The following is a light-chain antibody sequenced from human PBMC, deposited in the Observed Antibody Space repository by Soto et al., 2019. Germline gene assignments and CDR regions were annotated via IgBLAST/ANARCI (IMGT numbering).Light chain of an antibody. CDR2: GAS. CDR3: HQYNNWPQT. V-gene: IGKV3-15*01. CDR1: QSVSSN. Sequence: EIVMTQSPATLSVSPGERATLSCRASQSVSSNLAWYQQKPGQAPRLLIYGASTRATGIPARFSGSGSGTELTLTISSLQSEDFAVYYCHQYNNWPQTFGQGTKVEIK. J-gene: IGKJ1*01.